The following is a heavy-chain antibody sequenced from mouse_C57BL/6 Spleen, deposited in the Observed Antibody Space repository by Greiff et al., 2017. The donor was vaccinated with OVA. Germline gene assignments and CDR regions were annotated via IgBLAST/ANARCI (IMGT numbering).Heavy chain of an antibody. D-gene: IGHD1-1*01. J-gene: IGHJ2*01. CDR1: GYTFTSYW. Sequence: VQLQQPGTELVKPGASVKLSCKASGYTFTSYWMHWVKQRPGQGLEWIGNINPSNGGTNYNEKFKSKATLTVDKSSSTAYMQLSSLTSEDSAVYDCARSPNYYGSSLDYWGQGTTLTVSS. CDR3: ARSPNYYGSSLDY. CDR2: INPSNGGT. V-gene: IGHV1-53*01.